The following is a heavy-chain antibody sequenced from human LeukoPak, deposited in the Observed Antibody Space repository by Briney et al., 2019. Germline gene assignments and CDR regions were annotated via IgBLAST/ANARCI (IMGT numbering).Heavy chain of an antibody. D-gene: IGHD3-10*01. V-gene: IGHV4-31*03. CDR3: ARVGGSGSRYGMDV. CDR2: IYYSGST. J-gene: IGHJ6*02. CDR1: GGSISSGGYY. Sequence: SETLSLTCTVSGGSISSGGYYWSWIRQHPGKGLEWIGYIYYSGSTYYNPSLKSRVTISVDTSKNQFSLKLSSVTAADTAVYYCARVGGSGSRYGMDVWGQGTTVTVSS.